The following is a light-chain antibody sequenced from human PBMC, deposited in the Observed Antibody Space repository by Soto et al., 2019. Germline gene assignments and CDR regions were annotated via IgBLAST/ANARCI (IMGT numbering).Light chain of an antibody. CDR3: QQYKNWPPLT. J-gene: IGKJ4*01. CDR1: QSVSSN. V-gene: IGKV3-15*01. CDR2: GAF. Sequence: EIVMTQSPATLSVSPGERATLSCRASQSVSSNLAWYQQKPGQAPRLLIYGAFTSATGIPVRCSGSGSGTESTLTISSLKSEDFAVYYCQQYKNWPPLTFGGGTKVEIK.